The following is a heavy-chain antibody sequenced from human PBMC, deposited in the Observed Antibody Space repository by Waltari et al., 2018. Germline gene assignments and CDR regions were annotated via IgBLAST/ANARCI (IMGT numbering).Heavy chain of an antibody. D-gene: IGHD5-12*01. CDR3: AADSGGYSGYEFDL. J-gene: IGHJ5*02. V-gene: IGHV1-58*02. CDR2: IVVGSGNT. Sequence: QMQLVQSGPAVKKPGTSVKVSCKASGFTFRSSDIQWVRQARGQGLEWIGWIVVGSGNTNYAQKFQERVTITRDMSTSTAYMELSSLGSDDTAVYYCAADSGGYSGYEFDLWGQGTLVTVSS. CDR1: GFTFRSSD.